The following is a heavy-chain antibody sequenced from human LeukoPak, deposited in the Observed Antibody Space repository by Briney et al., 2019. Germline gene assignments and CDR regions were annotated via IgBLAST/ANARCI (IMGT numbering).Heavy chain of an antibody. Sequence: ASVKVSCKASGYTFTSYAMHWVRQAPGQRLEWMGWINAGNGDTKYSQKFQGRVTITRDTSASTAYMELSSLRSEDTAVYYCARGGPTGVVVPAAIGSFDPWGQGTLVTVSS. D-gene: IGHD2-2*01. J-gene: IGHJ5*02. CDR3: ARGGPTGVVVPAAIGSFDP. CDR2: INAGNGDT. V-gene: IGHV1-3*01. CDR1: GYTFTSYA.